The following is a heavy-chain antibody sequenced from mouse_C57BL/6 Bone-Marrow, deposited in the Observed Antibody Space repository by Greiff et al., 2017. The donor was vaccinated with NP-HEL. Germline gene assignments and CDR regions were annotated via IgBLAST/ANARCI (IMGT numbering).Heavy chain of an antibody. D-gene: IGHD2-3*01. CDR1: GYTFTSYT. CDR3: AREDGYYFAWFAY. V-gene: IGHV1-4*01. CDR2: INPSSGYT. Sequence: QVQLQQSGAELARPGASVKMSCKASGYTFTSYTMHWVKQRPGQGLEWIGYINPSSGYTKYNQKFKDKATLTADKSSSTAYMQLSSLTSADSAVYYCAREDGYYFAWFAYWGQGTLVTVSA. J-gene: IGHJ3*01.